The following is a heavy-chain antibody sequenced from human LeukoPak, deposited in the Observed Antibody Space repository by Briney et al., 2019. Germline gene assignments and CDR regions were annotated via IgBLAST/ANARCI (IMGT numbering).Heavy chain of an antibody. CDR3: VRSGLGYCDIGTCYLNSFDP. D-gene: IGHD2-15*01. CDR2: LHQSGTT. J-gene: IGHJ5*02. CDR1: GFSIRDGNY. V-gene: IGHV4-38-2*02. Sequence: PSETLSLTCNVSGFSIRDGNYWGWIRQPPGKGLEWIGSLHQSGTTYYNASLKSRVTLSVDTSKNQFSLQLTSVTAADTAIYHCVRSGLGYCDIGTCYLNSFDPWGQGLLVTVSS.